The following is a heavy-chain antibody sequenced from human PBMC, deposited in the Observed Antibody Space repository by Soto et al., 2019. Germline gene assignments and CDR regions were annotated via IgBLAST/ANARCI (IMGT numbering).Heavy chain of an antibody. CDR3: ARGGIAARQGAIDY. Sequence: SETLSLTCAVYGGSFSGYYWSWIRQPPGKGLEWIGEINHSGSTNYNPSLKSRVTISVDTSKNQFSLKLSSVTAADTAVYYCARGGIAARQGAIDYWGQGTIVTVYS. V-gene: IGHV4-34*01. D-gene: IGHD6-6*01. CDR1: GGSFSGYY. J-gene: IGHJ4*02. CDR2: INHSGST.